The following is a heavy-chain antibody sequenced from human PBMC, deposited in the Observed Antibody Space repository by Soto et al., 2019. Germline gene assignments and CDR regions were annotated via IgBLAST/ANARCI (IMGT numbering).Heavy chain of an antibody. D-gene: IGHD6-19*01. J-gene: IGHJ4*02. CDR3: SKGKISGWYYFDY. Sequence: PGGSLRLSCAASGFTFSNYAMSWVRQAPGKGLEWVSGISASGRDTYYADSVKDRFTISRDNSKNTVYLQVNSLRADDTAIYYCSKGKISGWYYFDYWGQGTPVTVSS. CDR1: GFTFSNYA. V-gene: IGHV3-23*01. CDR2: ISASGRDT.